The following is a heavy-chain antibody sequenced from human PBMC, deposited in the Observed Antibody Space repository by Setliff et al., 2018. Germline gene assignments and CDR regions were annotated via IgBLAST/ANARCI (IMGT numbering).Heavy chain of an antibody. J-gene: IGHJ3*02. V-gene: IGHV3-21*01. CDR3: ARRPPNGFGEFGNAFDI. Sequence: GGSLRLSGAAGGGNLRSYSMNWVGQAPGKGLERVSSISTSSTYIYYADSVKGRFTISRDNAKNSLYLQMNSLRAEDTAVYYCARRPPNGFGEFGNAFDIWGQGTMVTVSS. CDR1: GGNLRSYS. D-gene: IGHD3-10*01. CDR2: ISTSSTYI.